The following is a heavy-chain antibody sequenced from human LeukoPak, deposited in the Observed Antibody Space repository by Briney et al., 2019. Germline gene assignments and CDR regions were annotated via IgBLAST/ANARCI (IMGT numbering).Heavy chain of an antibody. J-gene: IGHJ6*04. CDR1: GFSLNTGGVA. Sequence: SGPTLVKPTESLTLTCTFSGFSLNTGGVAVGWIRQPPGKALEWLSIIYWDDANRYSTSLKTRPTVTKDTSKNQVVLTLTTLSPANTATYYCAHSRSQKYLWGSYRPSVGTHYRYYMDVWGEGTTVIVTS. CDR3: AHSRSQKYLWGSYRPSVGTHYRYYMDV. D-gene: IGHD3-16*01. V-gene: IGHV2-5*02. CDR2: IYWDDAN.